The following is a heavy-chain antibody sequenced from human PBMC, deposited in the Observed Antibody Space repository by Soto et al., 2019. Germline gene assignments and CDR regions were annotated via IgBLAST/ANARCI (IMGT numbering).Heavy chain of an antibody. CDR1: GFTFGDYG. CDR2: IRTNVFGATT. J-gene: IGHJ4*02. Sequence: EVQLVESGGGLEQPGRSLRLARTASGFTFGDYGVSWIRQAPGKGLEWVGFIRTNVFGATTKYAASVKDRFIISRDDSKGIAYLQMNSLRTEDTAVYYCGRGGAWDVSDFWGQGTLVTVSS. D-gene: IGHD1-26*01. CDR3: GRGGAWDVSDF. V-gene: IGHV3-49*03.